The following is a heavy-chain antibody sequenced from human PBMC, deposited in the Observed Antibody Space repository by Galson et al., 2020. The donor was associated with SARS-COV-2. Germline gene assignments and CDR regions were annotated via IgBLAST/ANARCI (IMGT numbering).Heavy chain of an antibody. J-gene: IGHJ4*02. CDR2: ISYDGSNK. Sequence: GGSLRLSCAASGFTFSSYAMHWVRQAPGKGLECVAVISYDGSNKYYADSVKGRFTISRDNSKNTLYLQMNSLRAEDTAVYYCARDKTGSYYGSFDDWGQGTLVTVSS. V-gene: IGHV3-30*04. CDR1: GFTFSSYA. CDR3: ARDKTGSYYGSFDD. D-gene: IGHD1-26*01.